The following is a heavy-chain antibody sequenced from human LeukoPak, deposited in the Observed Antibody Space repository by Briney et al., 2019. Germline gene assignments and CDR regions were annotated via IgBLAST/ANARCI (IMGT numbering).Heavy chain of an antibody. CDR1: GGSISSSSYY. V-gene: IGHV4-39*01. Sequence: SETLSLTCTVSGGSISSSSYYWGWIRQPPGKELEWIGTIYYSGNTYYNPSLKSRVTISVDTSKNQFSLKLSSVTAADTAVYYCASYYDSSGFSRDAFDIWGQGTTVTVSS. D-gene: IGHD3-22*01. CDR2: IYYSGNT. J-gene: IGHJ3*02. CDR3: ASYYDSSGFSRDAFDI.